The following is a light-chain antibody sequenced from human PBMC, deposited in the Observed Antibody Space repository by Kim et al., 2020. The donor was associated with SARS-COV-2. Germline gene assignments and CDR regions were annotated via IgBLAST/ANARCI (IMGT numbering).Light chain of an antibody. CDR2: AAS. CDR3: QQTYTTPYA. V-gene: IGKV1-39*01. Sequence: GDRVTITCRASQSIASHLNWYQRKPGKAPKGLIYAASSLQSEVPSRFSGSGSGTDFSLTITNLQPEDSETYYCQQTYTTPYAFGQGTKLEI. J-gene: IGKJ2*01. CDR1: QSIASH.